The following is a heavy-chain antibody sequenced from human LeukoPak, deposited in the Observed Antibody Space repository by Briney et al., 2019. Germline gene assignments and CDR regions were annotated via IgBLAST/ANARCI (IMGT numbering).Heavy chain of an antibody. CDR2: ISGSGGST. V-gene: IGHV3-23*01. CDR1: GFTFSSYA. J-gene: IGHJ3*01. Sequence: GGSLRLSCAASGFTFSSYAMSWVRQAPGKGLEWVSAISGSGGSTYYADSVKGRFTISRDNARNTVYLQMSSLRVEDTAIYFCAREEHRLAEAGTSAFDLGGQGTLVTVSP. D-gene: IGHD6-13*01. CDR3: AREEHRLAEAGTSAFDL.